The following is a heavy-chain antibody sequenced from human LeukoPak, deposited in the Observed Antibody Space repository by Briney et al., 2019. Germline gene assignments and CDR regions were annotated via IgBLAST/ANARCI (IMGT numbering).Heavy chain of an antibody. CDR3: ATRVVPAADAFDI. D-gene: IGHD2-2*01. V-gene: IGHV3-30*02. CDR1: VFTFRIYG. Sequence: GGSLRLFCASSVFTFRIYGMHWVRQARGKALEGVAFIRYDGSNKYYADSVKGRFTISRDNSKNTLYLQMNSLRAEDTAVYYCATRVVPAADAFDIWGQGTMVTVSS. CDR2: IRYDGSNK. J-gene: IGHJ3*02.